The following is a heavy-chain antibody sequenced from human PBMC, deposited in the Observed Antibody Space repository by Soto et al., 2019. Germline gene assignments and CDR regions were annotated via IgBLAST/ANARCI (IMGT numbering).Heavy chain of an antibody. V-gene: IGHV4-31*03. CDR2: IYYSGST. CDR3: ARSEGYSYGTEPFDY. CDR1: VGSISSGGYY. J-gene: IGHJ4*02. D-gene: IGHD5-18*01. Sequence: PSETLSLTCTVSVGSISSGGYYWSWIRQHPGKGLEWIGYIYYSGSTYYNPSLKSRVTISVDTSKNQFSLKLSSVTAADTAVYYCARSEGYSYGTEPFDYWGQGTLVTVSS.